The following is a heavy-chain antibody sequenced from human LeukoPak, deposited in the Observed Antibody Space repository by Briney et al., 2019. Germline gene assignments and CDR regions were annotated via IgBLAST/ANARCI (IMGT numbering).Heavy chain of an antibody. D-gene: IGHD3-22*01. Sequence: GGSLRLSCTGSGFTFSRYSINWVRQAPGKGLEWVSVIWGNGYTTYYADSVKGRFTISRDNSKNTLYLQMNSLRAEDTAVYYCAKSQKNYYDSSGYYFGWFDPWGQGTLVTVSS. CDR2: IWGNGYTT. CDR1: GFTFSRYS. CDR3: AKSQKNYYDSSGYYFGWFDP. J-gene: IGHJ5*02. V-gene: IGHV3-23*01.